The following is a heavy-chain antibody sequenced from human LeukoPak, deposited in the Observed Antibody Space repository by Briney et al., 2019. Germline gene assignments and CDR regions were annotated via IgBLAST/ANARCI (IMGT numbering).Heavy chain of an antibody. J-gene: IGHJ4*02. CDR2: IRQDGSEK. CDR1: GFTFSSYS. Sequence: GGSLRLSCAASGFTFSSYSMNWVRQAPGKGLEWVANIRQDGSEKYYVDSVKGRFTISRNNAKNSLYLQMNSLRAEDTAVYYCARTGDSYGSGSNFDYWGQGTPVTVSS. V-gene: IGHV3-7*01. CDR3: ARTGDSYGSGSNFDY. D-gene: IGHD3-10*01.